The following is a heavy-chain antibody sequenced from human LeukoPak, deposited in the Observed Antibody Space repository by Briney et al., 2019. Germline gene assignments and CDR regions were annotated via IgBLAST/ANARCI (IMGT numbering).Heavy chain of an antibody. CDR3: ARSPYSSSWYYYYYGMDV. CDR2: MNPNSGNT. CDR1: GYTFTSYD. Sequence: GASVKVFCKASGYTFTSYDINWVRQATGQGLEWMGWMNPNSGNTGYAQKFQGRVTMTRNTSISTAYMELSSLRSEDTAVYYCARSPYSSSWYYYYYGMDVWGQGTTVTVSS. D-gene: IGHD6-13*01. J-gene: IGHJ6*02. V-gene: IGHV1-8*01.